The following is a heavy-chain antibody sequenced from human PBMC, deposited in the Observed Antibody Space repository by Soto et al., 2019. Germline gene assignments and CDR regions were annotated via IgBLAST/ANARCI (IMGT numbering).Heavy chain of an antibody. CDR2: TRNKANSYTT. D-gene: IGHD6-19*01. CDR1: GFTFSDHY. Sequence: GGSLRLSCAASGFTFSDHYMDWVRQAPGKGLEWVGRTRNKANSYTTEYAASVKGRFTISRDESKNSVYLQMNSLKTEDTAVYYCARVGAYSSGSDWGQGTLVTVSS. J-gene: IGHJ4*02. CDR3: ARVGAYSSGSD. V-gene: IGHV3-72*01.